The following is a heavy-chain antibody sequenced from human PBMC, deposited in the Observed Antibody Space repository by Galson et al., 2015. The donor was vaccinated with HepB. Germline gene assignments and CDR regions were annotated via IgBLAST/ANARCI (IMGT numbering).Heavy chain of an antibody. Sequence: SVKVSCKASGGTFSSYTISWVRQAPGQGLEWMGRIIPILGIANYAQKFQGRVTITADKSTSTAYMELSSLRSEDTAVYYCARAPDNSYGDYWGQGTLVTVSS. CDR2: IIPILGIA. D-gene: IGHD5-18*01. J-gene: IGHJ4*02. CDR1: GGTFSSYT. CDR3: ARAPDNSYGDY. V-gene: IGHV1-69*02.